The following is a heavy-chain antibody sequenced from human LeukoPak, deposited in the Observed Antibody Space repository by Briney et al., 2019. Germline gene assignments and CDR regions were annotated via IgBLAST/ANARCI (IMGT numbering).Heavy chain of an antibody. D-gene: IGHD3-22*01. J-gene: IGHJ3*01. CDR3: ARGWVPSDITLK. Sequence: GGSLRLSCAASGFTFSSYCMHWVRHAPGKGLVWVSRINSDERDTHYADSVKGRFTISRDNARNTVYLQMNSLRAEDTAVYYCARGWVPSDITLKWGQGTMVTVSS. CDR2: INSDERDT. V-gene: IGHV3-74*01. CDR1: GFTFSSYC.